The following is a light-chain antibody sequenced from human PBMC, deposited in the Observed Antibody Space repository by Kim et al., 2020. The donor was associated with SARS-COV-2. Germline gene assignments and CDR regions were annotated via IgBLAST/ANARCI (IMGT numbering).Light chain of an antibody. Sequence: SPGGRAPPSCRANPIVSSSLLSWFQKKRGHAPRLLFYGASNRANGIPSRFSGSGSGTDFTLAITRLEPEDFAVYFCQQYNDSPPTFGQGTKVDIK. CDR3: QQYNDSPPT. J-gene: IGKJ1*01. V-gene: IGKV3-20*01. CDR2: GAS. CDR1: PIVSSSL.